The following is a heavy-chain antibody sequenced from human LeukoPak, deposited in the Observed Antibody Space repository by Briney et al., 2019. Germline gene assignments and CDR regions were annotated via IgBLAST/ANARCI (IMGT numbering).Heavy chain of an antibody. D-gene: IGHD3-22*01. CDR1: GFTFNNFE. Sequence: PGGSLRLSCAASGFTFNNFEMSWVRQAPGKGLECVAVISGGGDNTYYSASVKGRFTIARDSSKNTLYLQMNSLRAEDTAVYYCVKDLFTQIVVDNYYYFGMDVWGRGTTVSVSS. CDR3: VKDLFTQIVVDNYYYFGMDV. J-gene: IGHJ6*02. V-gene: IGHV3-23*01. CDR2: ISGGGDNT.